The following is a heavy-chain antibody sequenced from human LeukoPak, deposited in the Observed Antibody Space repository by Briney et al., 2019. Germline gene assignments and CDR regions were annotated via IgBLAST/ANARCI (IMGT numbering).Heavy chain of an antibody. J-gene: IGHJ4*02. V-gene: IGHV4-59*01. CDR2: IDYRGST. CDR1: GDSISTYY. CDR3: ATYYDSSGYKLDY. Sequence: SETLSLTCTVSGDSISTYYWSWIRQPPGKGLEWIAYIDYRGSTTYNPSLRSRVTISVDTSRNQFSLKLSSVTAADTAVYYCATYYDSSGYKLDYWGQGTLVTVSS. D-gene: IGHD3-22*01.